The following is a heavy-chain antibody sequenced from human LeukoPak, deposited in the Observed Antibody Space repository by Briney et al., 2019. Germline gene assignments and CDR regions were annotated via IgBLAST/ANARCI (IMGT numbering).Heavy chain of an antibody. CDR3: ARDAGIAAREGWGDY. Sequence: GGSLRLSCAASGFTFSSYWMSWVRQALGKGLEWVANIKQDGSEKYYVDSVKGRFTISRDNAKNSLYLQMNSLRAEDTAVYYCARDAGIAAREGWGDYWGQGTLVTVSS. J-gene: IGHJ4*02. CDR1: GFTFSSYW. CDR2: IKQDGSEK. V-gene: IGHV3-7*01. D-gene: IGHD6-6*01.